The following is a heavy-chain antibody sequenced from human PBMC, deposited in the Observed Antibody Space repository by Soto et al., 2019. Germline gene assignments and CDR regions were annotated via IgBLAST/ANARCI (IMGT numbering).Heavy chain of an antibody. Sequence: ASVKVSCKASGSTFTSYGISWVRQAPGQGLEWMGWISAYNGNTNYAQKLQGRVTMTTDTSTSTAYMELRSLRSDDTAVYYCARVIIAVAGTGYYYYGMDVWGQGTTVTVSS. D-gene: IGHD6-19*01. CDR3: ARVIIAVAGTGYYYYGMDV. CDR1: GSTFTSYG. CDR2: ISAYNGNT. J-gene: IGHJ6*02. V-gene: IGHV1-18*01.